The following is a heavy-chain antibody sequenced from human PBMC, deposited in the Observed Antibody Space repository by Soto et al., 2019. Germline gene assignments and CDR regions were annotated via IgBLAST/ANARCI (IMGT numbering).Heavy chain of an antibody. CDR1: GGSISSYY. V-gene: IGHV4-59*08. CDR2: IYYSGST. Sequence: PSETQCLTCTVSGGSISSYYWSWIRQTPGKGLEWIGYIYYSGSTNYNPSLKSRVTISVDTSKNQFALKLSSVTAAHTAVYYCARRYGPGFDYWGQGTLVTVSP. CDR3: ARRYGPGFDY. D-gene: IGHD4-17*01. J-gene: IGHJ4*02.